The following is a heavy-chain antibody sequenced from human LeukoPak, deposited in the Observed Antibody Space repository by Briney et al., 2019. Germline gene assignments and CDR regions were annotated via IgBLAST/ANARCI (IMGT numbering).Heavy chain of an antibody. CDR1: GYTFTSQY. D-gene: IGHD6-13*01. J-gene: IGHJ4*02. CDR3: ARTGYSSPRAHFDY. V-gene: IGHV1-46*01. Sequence: ASVKVSCKASGYTFTSQYIHWVRQAPGQGPEWMGIINPSGGGTSYAQKFQGRVTMTRDMSTSTVYMELNSLRSEDTAMFYCARTGYSSPRAHFDYWGQGTLVIVSS. CDR2: INPSGGGT.